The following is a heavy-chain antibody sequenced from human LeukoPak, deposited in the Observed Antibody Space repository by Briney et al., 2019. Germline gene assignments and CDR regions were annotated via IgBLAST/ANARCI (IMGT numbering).Heavy chain of an antibody. CDR2: IHYSGST. D-gene: IGHD3-9*01. V-gene: IGHV4-39*01. CDR1: GGSISSSSYY. J-gene: IGHJ4*02. CDR3: GSLHNFDLDY. Sequence: SQTLSLTCTVSGGSISSSSYYWGWIRQPPGKGLEWIGSIHYSGSTYYNPSLNSRVTISEVTSKSQFSLKMGAFTGADTAVYYGGSLHNFDLDYWGQGTLVTVSS.